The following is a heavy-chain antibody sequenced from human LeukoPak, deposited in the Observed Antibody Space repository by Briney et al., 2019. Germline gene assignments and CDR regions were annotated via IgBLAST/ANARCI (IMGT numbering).Heavy chain of an antibody. J-gene: IGHJ4*02. Sequence: ASVKVSCKASGYTFTGYHMHWVRQAPGQGLGWMGWINPNSGGTNYAQKFQGRVTMTRDTSISTAYMELSSLRSDDTAVYYCARDLGSGWTFDYWGQGTLVTVSS. CDR3: ARDLGSGWTFDY. CDR1: GYTFTGYH. CDR2: INPNSGGT. V-gene: IGHV1-2*02. D-gene: IGHD6-19*01.